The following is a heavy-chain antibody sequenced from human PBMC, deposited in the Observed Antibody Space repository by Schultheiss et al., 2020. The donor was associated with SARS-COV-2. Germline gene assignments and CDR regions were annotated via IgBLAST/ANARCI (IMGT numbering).Heavy chain of an antibody. CDR2: FYHSGST. J-gene: IGHJ4*02. Sequence: SQTLSLTCAVSGYSISSGYYWGWIRQPPGKGLEWIGSFYHSGSTYYNPSLKSRVTISVDTSKIQFSLKLCSVTAEDTAVYYCARANIKTTAMVDYWGQGTLVTVSS. D-gene: IGHD5-18*01. CDR3: ARANIKTTAMVDY. CDR1: GYSISSGYY. V-gene: IGHV4-38-2*01.